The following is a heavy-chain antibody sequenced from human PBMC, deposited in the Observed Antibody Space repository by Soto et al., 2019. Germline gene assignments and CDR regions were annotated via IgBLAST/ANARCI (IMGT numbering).Heavy chain of an antibody. D-gene: IGHD6-13*01. Sequence: SETLSLTCTVSGGSISSGDYYWSWIRQPPGKGLEWIGYIYYSGSTYYNPSLKSRVTISVDTSKNQFSLKLSSVTAADTAVYYCDRMHRSSWYALDIWGQGTMVTVSS. CDR3: DRMHRSSWYALDI. CDR1: GGSISSGDYY. J-gene: IGHJ3*02. CDR2: IYYSGST. V-gene: IGHV4-30-4*01.